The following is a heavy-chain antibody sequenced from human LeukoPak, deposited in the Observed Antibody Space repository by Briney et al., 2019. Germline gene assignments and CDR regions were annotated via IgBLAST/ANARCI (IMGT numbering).Heavy chain of an antibody. CDR2: ISYDGSNK. CDR3: AKARGFHAMDV. Sequence: PRGSLRLSCAASGFSFSSYGMSWVRQAPGKGLEWVAVISYDGSNKYYEDSVKGRFTISRDNSKYTLYLQMNSLRAEDTAEYYCAKARGFHAMDVWGQGTTVTVSS. V-gene: IGHV3-30*18. D-gene: IGHD3-10*01. J-gene: IGHJ6*02. CDR1: GFSFSSYG.